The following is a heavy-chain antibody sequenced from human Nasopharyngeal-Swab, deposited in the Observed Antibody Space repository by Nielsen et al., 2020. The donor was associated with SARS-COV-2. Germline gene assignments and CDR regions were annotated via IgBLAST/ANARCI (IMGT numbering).Heavy chain of an antibody. Sequence: SGPTLVNPSQTLTLTCTFSGFSLSTSKVGVSWVRQLPGKALEWLALLYWDDDNRYNPSLKSRITITKDTSKNHVVLTMTNMDPVDTATYFCFHSTGWRLDYWGQGTLVTVSS. CDR3: FHSTGWRLDY. D-gene: IGHD6-19*01. CDR1: GFSLSTSKVG. V-gene: IGHV2-5*02. J-gene: IGHJ4*02. CDR2: LYWDDDN.